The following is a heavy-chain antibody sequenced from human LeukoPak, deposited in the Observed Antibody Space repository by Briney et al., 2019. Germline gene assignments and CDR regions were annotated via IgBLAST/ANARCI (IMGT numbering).Heavy chain of an antibody. CDR2: IYTSGST. CDR3: ARAITGTYDYYYYYMDV. D-gene: IGHD1-20*01. Sequence: PSETLSLTCTVSGGSISSGSYYWSWIRQPAGKGLEWIGRIYTSGSTYYNPSLKSRVTISVDTSKNQFSLKLSSVTAADTAVYYCARAITGTYDYYYYYMDVWGKGTTVTVSS. CDR1: GGSISSGSYY. J-gene: IGHJ6*03. V-gene: IGHV4-61*02.